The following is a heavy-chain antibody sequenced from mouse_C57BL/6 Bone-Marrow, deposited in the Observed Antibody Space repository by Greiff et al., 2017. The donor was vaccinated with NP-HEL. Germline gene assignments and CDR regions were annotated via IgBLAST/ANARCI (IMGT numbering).Heavy chain of an antibody. D-gene: IGHD2-2*01. J-gene: IGHJ2*01. CDR2: FHPYNDDT. CDR1: GYTFTTYP. V-gene: IGHV1-47*01. Sequence: VQLVESGAELVKPGASVKMSCKASGYTFTTYPIEWVKQNHGKSLEWIGNFHPYNDDTEYNEKFKNKATLTVEKSSSTVYLELSRLTSDDSSVYYCARGGNDWYYFDYWDQGTTLTVSA. CDR3: ARGGNDWYYFDY.